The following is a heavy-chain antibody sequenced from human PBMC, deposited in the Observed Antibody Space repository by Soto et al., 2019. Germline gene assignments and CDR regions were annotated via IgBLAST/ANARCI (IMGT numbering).Heavy chain of an antibody. CDR1: GFTLSAYY. CDR2: IGSSSSYT. CDR3: AKGFGNYWAFDY. Sequence: RGALRHSWGGSGFTLSAYYNSWFRQAPGKGLEWVSYIGSSSSYTNYADSVKGRFTISRDSAKNSLYLQMNSLRAEDTAVYYCAKGFGNYWAFDYWGQGTLVTGSS. J-gene: IGHJ4*02. D-gene: IGHD1-26*01. V-gene: IGHV3-11*05.